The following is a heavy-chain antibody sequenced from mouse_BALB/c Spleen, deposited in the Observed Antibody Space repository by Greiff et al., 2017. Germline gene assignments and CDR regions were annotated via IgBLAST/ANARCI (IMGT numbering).Heavy chain of an antibody. CDR2: IWAGGST. CDR3: ARETYYYGSSYWYFDV. Sequence: HVLLMESGRGLVAPSQSLSITCAVSGFSLSSYGVPWVRQPPGKGLEWVGVIWAGGSTNYNSAIMSRLSISKDNYKRQVFLKMNSLQTDDTAMYYAARETYYYGSSYWYFDVWGAGTTVTVSS. J-gene: IGHJ1*01. D-gene: IGHD1-1*01. V-gene: IGHV2-9*02. CDR1: GFSLSSYG.